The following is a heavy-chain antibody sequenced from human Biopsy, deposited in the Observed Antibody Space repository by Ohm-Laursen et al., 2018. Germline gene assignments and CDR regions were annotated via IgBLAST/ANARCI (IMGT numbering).Heavy chain of an antibody. CDR2: ISTYNGNT. CDR3: ARGGTLVVVPTAVLHSFDI. CDR1: GYTFSSYG. J-gene: IGHJ3*02. Sequence: GSSAKVSCKASGYTFSSYGINWVRQAPGQGLEWLGWISTYNGNTNYAQNLQGRVTMTTDTSTSTAYMELRSLRSDDTAVYYCARGGTLVVVPTAVLHSFDIWGQGTMVTVSS. D-gene: IGHD2-2*01. V-gene: IGHV1-18*01.